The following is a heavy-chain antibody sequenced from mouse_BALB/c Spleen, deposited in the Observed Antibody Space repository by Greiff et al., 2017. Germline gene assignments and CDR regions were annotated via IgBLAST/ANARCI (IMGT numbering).Heavy chain of an antibody. CDR1: GFAFSSYD. Sequence: EVKLVESGGGLVKPGGSLKLSCAASGFAFSSYDMSWVRQTPEKRLEWVAYISSGGGSTYYPDTVKGRFTISRDNAKNTLYLQMSSLKSEDTAMYYCARQDGDWYFDVWGAGTTVTVSS. J-gene: IGHJ1*01. CDR2: ISSGGGST. CDR3: ARQDGDWYFDV. V-gene: IGHV5-12-1*01.